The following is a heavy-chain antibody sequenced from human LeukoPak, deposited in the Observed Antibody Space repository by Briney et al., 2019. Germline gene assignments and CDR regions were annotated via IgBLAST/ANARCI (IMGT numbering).Heavy chain of an antibody. CDR3: ARGSSGWYRFDP. CDR1: GGSISSYY. CDR2: IYYSGST. V-gene: IGHV4-59*08. J-gene: IGHJ5*02. Sequence: SETLSLTCTVSGGSISSYYWSWIRQPPGKGLEWIGYIYYSGSTNYNPSLKSRVTISVDTSKNQFSLKLSSVTAADTAVYYCARGSSGWYRFDPWGQGTLVTVSS. D-gene: IGHD6-19*01.